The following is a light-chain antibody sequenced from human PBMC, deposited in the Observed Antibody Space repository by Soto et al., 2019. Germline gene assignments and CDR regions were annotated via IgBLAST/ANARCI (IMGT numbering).Light chain of an antibody. J-gene: IGKJ1*01. CDR3: QQYNNWWT. V-gene: IGKV3-15*01. CDR1: QSVNNN. CDR2: GAS. Sequence: EIVMTQSPATLSVSQGERATLSCRASQSVNNNLAWYQQKPGQAPRLLIYGASTRATGIPARFSGSVSGSDFTLTISSLQSEDFAIYYCQQYNNWWTFGQGTKVEIK.